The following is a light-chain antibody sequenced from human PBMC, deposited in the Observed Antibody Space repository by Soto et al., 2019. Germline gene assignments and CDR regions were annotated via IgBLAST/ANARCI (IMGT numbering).Light chain of an antibody. CDR1: QSVSSSY. V-gene: IGKV3-20*01. CDR2: GAS. CDR3: QQYGSSPLIT. J-gene: IGKJ5*01. Sequence: EIVLTQSPGTLSLSPGERATLSCRASQSVSSSYLAWYQQKPDQAPRLLIYGASSRATGIPDRFSGSGSGTDFTLTISRLEPEDFAVYYCQQYGSSPLITFGQGTRLEIK.